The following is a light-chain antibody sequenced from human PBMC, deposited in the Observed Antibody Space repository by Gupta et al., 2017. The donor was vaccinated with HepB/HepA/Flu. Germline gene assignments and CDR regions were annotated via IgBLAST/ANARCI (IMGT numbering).Light chain of an antibody. CDR1: SSDVGGYDF. J-gene: IGLJ1*01. CDR3: GSYAATNNHYL. V-gene: IGLV2-11*01. Sequence: SALTQPRSVSGSPGQSVTISCTGTSSDVGGYDFVSWYQHHPGKAPKFLIYDVSKRLSGVPDRFSGSKSVTTAAFTTSGLQAEDEADYYCGSYAATNNHYLFGTGTKVTVL. CDR2: DVS.